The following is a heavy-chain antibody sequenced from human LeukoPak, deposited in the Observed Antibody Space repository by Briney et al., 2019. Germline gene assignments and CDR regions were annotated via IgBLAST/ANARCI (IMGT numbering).Heavy chain of an antibody. Sequence: PSETLSLTCTVASGSISSHYWSCIRQPRGRGLECIGYVDYSGSTNYNPCLTSRVTISIDTCKNQFSLWLSSVTAADPYVTYCARDNGYHNLHTPYGMDVCGQGATVTVSS. CDR1: SGSISSHY. CDR3: ARDNGYHNLHTPYGMDV. V-gene: IGHV4-59*11. CDR2: VDYSGST. J-gene: IGHJ6*02. D-gene: IGHD5-24*01.